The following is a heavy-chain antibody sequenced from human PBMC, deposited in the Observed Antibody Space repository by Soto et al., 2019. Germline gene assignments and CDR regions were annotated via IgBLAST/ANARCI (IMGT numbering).Heavy chain of an antibody. CDR1: GYSLPTHT. CDR2: INAANGHT. Sequence: QVLLVQSGAEVKKPGASVRISCKASGYSLPTHTIHWVRQAPGQRLEWMGWINAANGHTKYSQNFQGRVTISSDTSASTVYMKLTGLTSDDTAIYYCARAKGNYAWGPNDYWGQGTLVTVSS. V-gene: IGHV1-3*01. D-gene: IGHD1-7*01. CDR3: ARAKGNYAWGPNDY. J-gene: IGHJ4*02.